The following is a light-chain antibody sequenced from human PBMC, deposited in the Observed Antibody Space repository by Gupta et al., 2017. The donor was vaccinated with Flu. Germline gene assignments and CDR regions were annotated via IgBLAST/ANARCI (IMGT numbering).Light chain of an antibody. J-gene: IGLJ1*01. CDR2: EVR. CDR3: CSYAGSNTYV. V-gene: IGLV2-23*02. Sequence: QSALTQPASVSGSPGQSLTISCTGTSSDVGSYNLVSWYQQHPGKAPKLMIYEVRERPSGVSNRFSGSKSGNTASLTISGLQAEDEADYYCCSYAGSNTYVFGTGTKVTVL. CDR1: SSDVGSYNL.